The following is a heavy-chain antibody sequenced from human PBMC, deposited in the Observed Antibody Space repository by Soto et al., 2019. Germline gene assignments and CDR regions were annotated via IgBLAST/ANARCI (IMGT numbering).Heavy chain of an antibody. Sequence: SLRLSCAASGFTFSSYEMNWVRQAPGKGLEWVSYISSSGSTIYYADSVKGRFTISRDNAKNSLYLQMNSLRAEDTAVYYCARDPSRSSGSYPWGQGTLVTVS. CDR1: GFTFSSYE. J-gene: IGHJ5*02. CDR3: ARDPSRSSGSYP. D-gene: IGHD1-26*01. CDR2: ISSSGSTI. V-gene: IGHV3-48*03.